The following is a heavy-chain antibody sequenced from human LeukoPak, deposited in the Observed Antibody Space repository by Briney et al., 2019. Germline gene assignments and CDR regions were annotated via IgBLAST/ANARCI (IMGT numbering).Heavy chain of an antibody. D-gene: IGHD5-18*01. J-gene: IGHJ4*02. CDR3: ARELRGVIQLWLGY. CDR1: GYTFTGYY. CDR2: INPNSGGT. V-gene: IGHV1-2*04. Sequence: GASVKVSCKASGYTFTGYYMHWVRQAPGQGLEWMGWINPNSGGTNYAQKFQGWVTMTRDTSISTAYMELSRLRSEDTAVYYCARELRGVIQLWLGYWGQGTLVTVSS.